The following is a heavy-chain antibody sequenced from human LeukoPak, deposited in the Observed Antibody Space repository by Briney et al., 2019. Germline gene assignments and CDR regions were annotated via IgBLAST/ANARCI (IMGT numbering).Heavy chain of an antibody. CDR1: GYTFTSYG. D-gene: IGHD2-15*01. Sequence: ASVKVSCKASGYTFTSYGISWVRQAPGQGLEWMGWISANNGNTNSAQKFQGRVTMTTDTSTNTAYMELRSLRPDDTAVYYCARDFFHGHCSGLTCFLLDSWGQGSLVTVSS. CDR2: ISANNGNT. J-gene: IGHJ4*02. V-gene: IGHV1-18*01. CDR3: ARDFFHGHCSGLTCFLLDS.